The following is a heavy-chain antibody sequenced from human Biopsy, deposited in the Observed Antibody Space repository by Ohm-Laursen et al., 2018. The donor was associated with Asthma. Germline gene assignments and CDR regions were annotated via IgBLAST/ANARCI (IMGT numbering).Heavy chain of an antibody. CDR3: ARTTYGDDGFDP. J-gene: IGHJ5*02. Sequence: PSDTLSLTCTVSGGSINIGDYYWSWIHQHPGKGLEWIGYIYYSGSTYYNPSLKSRVSILIDTSKNQFSLRLSSVTAADTAVYYCARTTYGDDGFDPWGQGTLVTVSS. D-gene: IGHD4-17*01. CDR1: GGSINIGDYY. V-gene: IGHV4-31*03. CDR2: IYYSGST.